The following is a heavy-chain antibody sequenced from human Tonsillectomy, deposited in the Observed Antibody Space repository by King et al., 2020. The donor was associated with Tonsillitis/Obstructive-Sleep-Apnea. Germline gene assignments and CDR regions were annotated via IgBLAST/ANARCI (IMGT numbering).Heavy chain of an antibody. V-gene: IGHV5-51*01. D-gene: IGHD3-9*01. Sequence: VQLVESGAEVKQPGESLKISCTGSGYNFANYWIGWVRQMPGKGLEWMGIIYPDDSDTRYSPSFQGQVTISADKSINTVSLQWSSLTASDTAMYYCASAQRYFYFEYWGQGTLVIVSS. CDR1: GYNFANYW. CDR3: ASAQRYFYFEY. CDR2: IYPDDSDT. J-gene: IGHJ4*02.